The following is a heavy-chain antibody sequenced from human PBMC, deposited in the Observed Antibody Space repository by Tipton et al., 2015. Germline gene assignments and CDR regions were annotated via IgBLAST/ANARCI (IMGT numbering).Heavy chain of an antibody. V-gene: IGHV1-69*13. CDR2: IIPIIGAA. D-gene: IGHD6-19*01. CDR1: GGTFSRYG. Sequence: QSGPEVKKPGASVIVSCKASGGTFSRYGISWVRQAPGQGLEWMGGIIPIIGAADHEQKFQGRVTITADESTNTAYMELSSLRSEDTAVYYCARIGPGSGWYDYWGQGTLVTVSS. J-gene: IGHJ4*02. CDR3: ARIGPGSGWYDY.